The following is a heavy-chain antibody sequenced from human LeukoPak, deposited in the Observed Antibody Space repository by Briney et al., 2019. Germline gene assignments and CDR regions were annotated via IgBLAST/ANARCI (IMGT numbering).Heavy chain of an antibody. D-gene: IGHD6-19*01. CDR1: GFTFSNYW. Sequence: TGGSLRLSCAASGFTFSNYWMTWVRQAPGKGLEWVASIKQDGCEKYYVDSVKGRFTVSRDNAKNSLYLQMNGLRAEDTAVYYCARVEDTSGWYWIAYWGQGTLVTVSS. CDR3: ARVEDTSGWYWIAY. J-gene: IGHJ4*02. V-gene: IGHV3-7*01. CDR2: IKQDGCEK.